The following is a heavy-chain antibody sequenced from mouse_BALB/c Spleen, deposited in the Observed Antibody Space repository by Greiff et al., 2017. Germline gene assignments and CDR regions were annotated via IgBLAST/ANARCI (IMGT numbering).Heavy chain of an antibody. Sequence: EAQLQESGGGLVKPGGSLKLSCAASGFTFSSYTMSWVRQTPEKRLEWVATISSGGSYTYYPDSVKGRFTISRDNAKNTLYLQMSSLKSEDTAMYYCTRGGAARATPWYFDVWGAGTTVTVSS. CDR1: GFTFSSYT. D-gene: IGHD3-1*01. V-gene: IGHV5-6-4*01. J-gene: IGHJ1*01. CDR2: ISSGGSYT. CDR3: TRGGAARATPWYFDV.